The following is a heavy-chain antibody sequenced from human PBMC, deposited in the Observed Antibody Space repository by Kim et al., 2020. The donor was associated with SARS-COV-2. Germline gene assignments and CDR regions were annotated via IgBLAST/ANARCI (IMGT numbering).Heavy chain of an antibody. D-gene: IGHD3-10*01. CDR3: ANSMGGFGSGIYYFDY. Sequence: GGSLRLSCAASGFTVSSNYMSWVRQAPGKGLEWVSVIYSGGSTYYADSVKGRFTISRDNSKNTLYLQMNSLRAEDTAVYYCANSMGGFGSGIYYFDYWGQGTLVTVSS. CDR2: IYSGGST. V-gene: IGHV3-66*01. CDR1: GFTVSSNY. J-gene: IGHJ4*02.